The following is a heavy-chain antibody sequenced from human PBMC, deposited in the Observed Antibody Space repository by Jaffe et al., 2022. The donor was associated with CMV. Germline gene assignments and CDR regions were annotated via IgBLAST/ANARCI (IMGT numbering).Heavy chain of an antibody. D-gene: IGHD3-16*01. Sequence: QLQLQESGPGLVKPSETLSLTCTVSGVSISSSSYYWGWIRQPPGKGLEWIGSMYYRGSSYYNPSLKSRVTISVDTSKNQFSLNLNSVTAADTAVYYCARPLTTITSGSFRFDPWGQGTLVIVSS. CDR1: GVSISSSSYY. CDR3: ARPLTTITSGSFRFDP. J-gene: IGHJ5*02. V-gene: IGHV4-39*01. CDR2: MYYRGSS.